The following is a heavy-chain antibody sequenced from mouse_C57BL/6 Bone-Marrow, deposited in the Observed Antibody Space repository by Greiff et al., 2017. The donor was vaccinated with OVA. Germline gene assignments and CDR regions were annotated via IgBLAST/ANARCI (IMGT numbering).Heavy chain of an antibody. J-gene: IGHJ1*03. CDR2: INSDGSAI. D-gene: IGHD2-1*01. CDR1: GFTFSGFW. Sequence: EVMLVESGGGLVQPGGSRGLSCEGSGFTFSGFWMSWVRQTPGKTLEWIGDINSDGSAINYAPSIKDRFTIFRDNDKSTLYLQMSNVRSEDTATYFCMRYGNYWCFDVWGTGTTVTVSS. CDR3: MRYGNYWCFDV. V-gene: IGHV11-2*01.